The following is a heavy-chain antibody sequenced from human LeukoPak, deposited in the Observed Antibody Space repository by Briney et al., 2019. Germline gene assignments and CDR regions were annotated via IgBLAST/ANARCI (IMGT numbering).Heavy chain of an antibody. Sequence: ASVKVSCKASGYTFTGYYMHWVRQAPGQGLEWMGWINPNSGGTNYAQKFQGRVTMTRDTSISTAYMELSRLGSDDTAVYYCARDSNGGYYYDSSGSYYYGMDVWGQGTTVTVSS. D-gene: IGHD3-22*01. J-gene: IGHJ6*02. CDR3: ARDSNGGYYYDSSGSYYYGMDV. V-gene: IGHV1-2*02. CDR1: GYTFTGYY. CDR2: INPNSGGT.